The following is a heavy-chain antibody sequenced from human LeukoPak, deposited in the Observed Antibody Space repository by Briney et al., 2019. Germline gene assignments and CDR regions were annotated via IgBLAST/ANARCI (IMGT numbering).Heavy chain of an antibody. J-gene: IGHJ4*02. CDR3: ARVNYYDSSGTDY. D-gene: IGHD3-22*01. V-gene: IGHV4-59*01. Sequence: PSETLSLTCTVSGDSISSYYWSWIRQPPGKGLEWIGYIYYSGSTNYNPSLKSQVTISVDTSKKQFSLRLSSVTAADTAVYYCARVNYYDSSGTDYWGQGTLVTVSS. CDR2: IYYSGST. CDR1: GDSISSYY.